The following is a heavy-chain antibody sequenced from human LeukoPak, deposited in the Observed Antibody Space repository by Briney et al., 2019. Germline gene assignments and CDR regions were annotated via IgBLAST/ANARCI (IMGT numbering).Heavy chain of an antibody. V-gene: IGHV4-59*01. D-gene: IGHD6-19*01. CDR1: GGSISSYY. CDR3: ARRYRSSGLDAFDI. Sequence: SETLSLTCTVSGGSISSYYWSWIRQPPGKGLEWIGYIYYSGSTNYNPSLKSRVTISVDTSKNQFSLKLTSVTAADTAVYYCARRYRSSGLDAFDIWGQGTMVTVSS. J-gene: IGHJ3*02. CDR2: IYYSGST.